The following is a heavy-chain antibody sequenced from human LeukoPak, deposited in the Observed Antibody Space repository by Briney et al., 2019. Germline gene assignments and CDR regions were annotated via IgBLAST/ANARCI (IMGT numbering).Heavy chain of an antibody. CDR3: AKGAGGFSYYNWFDP. Sequence: SETLSLTCTVSGGSISSTSYNWGWIRQPPGKGLEWIGSIFYTGSANYSPSLKSRVTMSVDTSKNQFSLILNSVTAADTAIYYCAKGAGGFSYYNWFDPWGQGTLVTVSS. J-gene: IGHJ5*02. V-gene: IGHV4-39*07. D-gene: IGHD5-18*01. CDR2: IFYTGSA. CDR1: GGSISSTSYN.